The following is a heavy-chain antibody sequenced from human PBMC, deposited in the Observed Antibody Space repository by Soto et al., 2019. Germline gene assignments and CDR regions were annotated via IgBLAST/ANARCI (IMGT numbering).Heavy chain of an antibody. V-gene: IGHV1-18*01. CDR1: GYTFTSYA. CDR2: IIAYNGNT. D-gene: IGHD3-10*01. J-gene: IGHJ5*02. Sequence: QVHLVQSGTEVKKPGTSMKVSCRASGYTFTSYAINWVRQEPGQGLEWVGRIIAYNGNTHSAQKLQGRVTMTIGTSTSTAYMALRSLRSDDTAVYYCARGHPSNDYGSGSSFETWGQGTLLTVSA. CDR3: ARGHPSNDYGSGSSFET.